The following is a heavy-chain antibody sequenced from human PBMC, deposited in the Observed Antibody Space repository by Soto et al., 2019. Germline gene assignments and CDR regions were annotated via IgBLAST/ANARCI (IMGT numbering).Heavy chain of an antibody. J-gene: IGHJ4*02. D-gene: IGHD2-15*01. V-gene: IGHV1-3*01. CDR2: IHASNGNT. CDR1: GCTFSSYA. CDR3: ARGVAFLDY. Sequence: AAVKVSCKASGCTFSSYAIHWVRQAPGQGLEWMGWIHASNGNTKYSQSFQGRVTISRDTSATTAYMELNSLRSEDTAVYYCARGVAFLDYWGQGTLVTVSS.